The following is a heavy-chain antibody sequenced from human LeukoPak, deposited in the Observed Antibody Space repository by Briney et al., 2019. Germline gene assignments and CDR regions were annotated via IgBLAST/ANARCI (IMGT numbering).Heavy chain of an antibody. CDR3: ARHDSSGPYNAFDI. CDR2: IYYSGTT. CDR1: GVPIRRSTYY. V-gene: IGHV4-39*01. D-gene: IGHD3-22*01. J-gene: IGHJ3*02. Sequence: SETLSLTCTVSGVPIRRSTYYWGWIRQPPGKGLEWIGSIYYSGTTYYNPSLKSRVTISVDTSKNQFSLRLSSVTATDTAVYYCARHDSSGPYNAFDIWGQGTMVTVSS.